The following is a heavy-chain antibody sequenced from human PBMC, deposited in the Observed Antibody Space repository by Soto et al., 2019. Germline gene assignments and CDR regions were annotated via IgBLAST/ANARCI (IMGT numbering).Heavy chain of an antibody. D-gene: IGHD1-1*01. CDR1: GLTFSDYG. CDR3: ARGVVGKPFDN. Sequence: QVKLVESGGAVVHPGTSLRLSCAASGLTFSDYGMHWFRQAPGKGRERVAVISYDGKSQVYADSVKGRFTISKDNSKNTLYLPLNSLKLEASAVYLCARGVVGKPFDNWGQGTLVTVSS. V-gene: IGHV3-30*03. CDR2: ISYDGKSQ. J-gene: IGHJ4*02.